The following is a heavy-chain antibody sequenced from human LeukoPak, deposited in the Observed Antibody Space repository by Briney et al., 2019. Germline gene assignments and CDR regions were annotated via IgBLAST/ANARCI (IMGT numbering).Heavy chain of an antibody. Sequence: GGSLRLSCAASEFTFVRYAMNWLRQAPGKGLEWVSGINWNGGSTGYADSVKGRFTISRDNAKNSLYLQMNSLRAEDTALYYCARDPTTAYYYYMDVWGKGTTVTVSS. CDR3: ARDPTTAYYYYMDV. CDR1: EFTFVRYA. V-gene: IGHV3-20*04. CDR2: INWNGGST. J-gene: IGHJ6*03. D-gene: IGHD4-11*01.